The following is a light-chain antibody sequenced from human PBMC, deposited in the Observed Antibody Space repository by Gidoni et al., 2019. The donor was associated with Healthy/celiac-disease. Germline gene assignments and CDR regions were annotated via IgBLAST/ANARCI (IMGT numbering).Light chain of an antibody. CDR2: AAS. CDR1: QGIRNY. V-gene: IGKV1-27*01. CDR3: QKYNSAPPFT. J-gene: IGKJ3*01. Sequence: DINRTQSPSSLSASVGGEVTITCRARQGIRNYVAWYQQKPGKVPKLLLYAASTLHCGVPSRFCGSVSGTAFTLTISSLQPEDFATYYCQKYNSAPPFTFGPGTKVDIK.